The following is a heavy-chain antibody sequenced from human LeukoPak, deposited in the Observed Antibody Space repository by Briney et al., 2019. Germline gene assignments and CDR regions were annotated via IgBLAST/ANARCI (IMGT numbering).Heavy chain of an antibody. J-gene: IGHJ4*02. V-gene: IGHV3-23*01. CDR2: ISGSGAST. CDR3: ARDSSMLRGPLVIYYLDF. D-gene: IGHD3-10*01. CDR1: GFTFSSYG. Sequence: PGGSLRLSCAASGFTFSSYGMSWVRQAPGKGLEWVSAISGSGASTYYADSVKGRFTISRDNSKNTLYLQMNSLRVEDTAVYYCARDSSMLRGPLVIYYLDFWGQGTLVTVSS.